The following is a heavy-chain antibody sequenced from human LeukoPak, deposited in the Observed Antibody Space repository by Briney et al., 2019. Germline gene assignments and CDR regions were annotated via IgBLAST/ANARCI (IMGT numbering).Heavy chain of an antibody. D-gene: IGHD3-22*01. J-gene: IGHJ4*02. CDR2: INHSGST. Sequence: SETLSLTCAVYGGSFSGYYWSWIRQPPGKGLEWIGEINHSGSTNYNPSLKSRVTISVDTSKNQFSLKLTSVTTEDTAVYYCVREGSYYYYDSTGYYSGLFDYWGQGTLVTVSS. CDR3: VREGSYYYYDSTGYYSGLFDY. V-gene: IGHV4-34*01. CDR1: GGSFSGYY.